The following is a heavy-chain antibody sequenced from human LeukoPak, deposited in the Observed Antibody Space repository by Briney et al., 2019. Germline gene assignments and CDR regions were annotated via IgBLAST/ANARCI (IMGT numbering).Heavy chain of an antibody. CDR2: IYISGST. CDR3: ARALNPLPGTYYFDY. CDR1: GASINSHY. Sequence: SETLSLTCTVSGASINSHYWSWIRQPAGKGLEWIGRIYISGSTNYNSSLQSRVTMSVDTSKNQFSLKLTSVTAADTAVYYCARALNPLPGTYYFDYWGQGTLVTVSS. V-gene: IGHV4-4*07. D-gene: IGHD2-15*01. J-gene: IGHJ4*02.